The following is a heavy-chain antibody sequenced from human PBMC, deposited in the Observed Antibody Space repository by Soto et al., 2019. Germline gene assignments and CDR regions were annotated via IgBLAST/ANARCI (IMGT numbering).Heavy chain of an antibody. CDR2: IWYDGSNK. V-gene: IGHV3-33*01. CDR3: ARGYSGYDLGEYGMDV. Sequence: GGSLRLSCAASGFTFSSYGMHWVRQAPGKGLEWVAVIWYDGSNKYYADSVKGRFTISRDNSKNTLYLQMNSLRAEDTAVYYCARGYSGYDLGEYGMDVWGQGTTVTVSS. D-gene: IGHD5-12*01. J-gene: IGHJ6*02. CDR1: GFTFSSYG.